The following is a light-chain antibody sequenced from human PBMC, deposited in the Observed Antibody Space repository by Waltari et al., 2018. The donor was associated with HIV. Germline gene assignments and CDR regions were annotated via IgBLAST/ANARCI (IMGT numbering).Light chain of an antibody. CDR3: QSYDSSLSGATV. V-gene: IGLV1-40*01. CDR2: GNS. CDR1: SSNIGAGYD. Sequence: QSVLTQPPSVSGAPGQRVTISCTGSSSNIGAGYDVHWYQQLPGTAPKLLIFGNSNRPSGVPDRVSGSKSGTSASLAITGLRAEDEADYYCQSYDSSLSGATVFGTGTKVTV. J-gene: IGLJ1*01.